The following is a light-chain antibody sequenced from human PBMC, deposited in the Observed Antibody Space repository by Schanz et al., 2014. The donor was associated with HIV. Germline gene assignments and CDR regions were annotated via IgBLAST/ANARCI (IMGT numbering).Light chain of an antibody. Sequence: EIVLTQSPGTLSLSPGERATLSCRASQSVSTYLAWYQHKSGQAPRLLVYGASSRATGIPDRFSGGGSGTDFTLTISRLEPEDFAVYYCHQYGSSPQTFGQGTKVEIK. CDR2: GAS. J-gene: IGKJ1*01. CDR3: HQYGSSPQT. CDR1: QSVSTY. V-gene: IGKV3-20*01.